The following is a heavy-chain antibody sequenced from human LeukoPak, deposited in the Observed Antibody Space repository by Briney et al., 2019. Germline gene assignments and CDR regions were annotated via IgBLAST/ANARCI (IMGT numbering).Heavy chain of an antibody. V-gene: IGHV3-33*01. Sequence: GGSLRLSCAASGFTFSSYVMHWVRQAPGKGLEWVAVIWYDGSNKYYADSVKGRFTISRDNSKNTLYLQMNSLRAEDTAVYYCARWGSVGYSGYDLFDSWGQGTLVTVSS. CDR1: GFTFSSYV. CDR2: IWYDGSNK. J-gene: IGHJ4*02. CDR3: ARWGSVGYSGYDLFDS. D-gene: IGHD5-12*01.